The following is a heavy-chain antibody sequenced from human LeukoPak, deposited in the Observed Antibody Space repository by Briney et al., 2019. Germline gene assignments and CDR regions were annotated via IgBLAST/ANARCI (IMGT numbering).Heavy chain of an antibody. CDR3: ARLWGGYSYGYFFDY. CDR2: IYYSGST. CDR1: GGSISSSSYY. J-gene: IGHJ4*02. Sequence: SETLSLTCTVSGGSISSSSYYWGWIRQPPGKGLEWIGNIYYSGSTYYNPSLKSRVTISVDTSKNQFSLKLSSVTAADTAVYYCARLWGGYSYGYFFDYWGQGTLVTVSS. D-gene: IGHD5-18*01. V-gene: IGHV4-39*01.